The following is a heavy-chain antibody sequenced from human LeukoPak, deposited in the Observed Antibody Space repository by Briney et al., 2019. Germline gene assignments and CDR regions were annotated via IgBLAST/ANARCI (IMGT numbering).Heavy chain of an antibody. V-gene: IGHV4-59*01. Sequence: SETLSLTCTVSGGSISSYYWSWIRQPPGKGLEWIGYIYYSGSTNYNPSLKSRVTISVGTSKNQFSLKLSSVTAADTAVYYCARQAQDYDILTGYYGFPYFDYWGQGTLVTVSS. D-gene: IGHD3-9*01. CDR3: ARQAQDYDILTGYYGFPYFDY. J-gene: IGHJ4*02. CDR1: GGSISSYY. CDR2: IYYSGST.